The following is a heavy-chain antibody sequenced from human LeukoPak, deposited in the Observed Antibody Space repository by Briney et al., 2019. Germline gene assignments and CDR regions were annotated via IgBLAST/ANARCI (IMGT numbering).Heavy chain of an antibody. Sequence: PSETLSLTCTVSGGSISSYYWSWIRQPPGKGLEWIGYIYYSGSTNYNPSLKSRVTISVDKSKNQFSLKLSSVTAADTAVYYCARQGYSSGWYGVQFDYWGQGTLVTVSS. CDR1: GGSISSYY. V-gene: IGHV4-59*01. CDR2: IYYSGST. D-gene: IGHD6-19*01. J-gene: IGHJ4*02. CDR3: ARQGYSSGWYGVQFDY.